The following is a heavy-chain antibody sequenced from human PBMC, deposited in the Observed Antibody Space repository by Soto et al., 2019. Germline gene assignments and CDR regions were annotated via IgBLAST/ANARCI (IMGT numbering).Heavy chain of an antibody. CDR1: GYTFTSYG. V-gene: IGHV1-18*01. CDR2: ISAYNGNT. Sequence: ASVKVSCKASGYTFTSYGISWVRQAPGQGLEWMGWISAYNGNTNYAQKLQGRVTMTTDTSTSTAYMELRSLRSDDTAVYYCARSSITMVRGVIFPFDYWGQGTLVPVSS. D-gene: IGHD3-10*01. CDR3: ARSSITMVRGVIFPFDY. J-gene: IGHJ4*02.